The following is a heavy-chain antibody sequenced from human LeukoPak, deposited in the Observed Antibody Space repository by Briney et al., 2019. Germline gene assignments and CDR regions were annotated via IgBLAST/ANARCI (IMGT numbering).Heavy chain of an antibody. CDR1: GYTFTGYY. J-gene: IGHJ3*02. D-gene: IGHD4-17*01. V-gene: IGHV1-2*06. CDR3: ARRSRTVHAFDI. CDR2: INPNSGGT. Sequence: GASAKVSCKPSGYTFTGYYMHWGRQAPGQGLEWMGRINPNSGGTNYAQKFQGRVTMTRDTSISTAYRDLSRLRCVDTAVYYCARRSRTVHAFDIWGQGTMVTVSS.